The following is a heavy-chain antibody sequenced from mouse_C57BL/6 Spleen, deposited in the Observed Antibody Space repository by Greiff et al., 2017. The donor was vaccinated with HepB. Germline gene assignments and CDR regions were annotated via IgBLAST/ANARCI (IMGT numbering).Heavy chain of an antibody. D-gene: IGHD1-1*01. J-gene: IGHJ3*01. CDR3: AREGYYGSSAY. CDR2: IHPSDSET. CDR1: GYTFTSYW. Sequence: QVQLQQPGAELVRPGSSVKLSCKASGYTFTSYWMHWVKQRPIQGLEWIGNIHPSDSETHYNQKFKDKATLTVDKSSSTAYMQLSSLKSEDSAVYYCAREGYYGSSAYWGQGTLVTVSA. V-gene: IGHV1-52*01.